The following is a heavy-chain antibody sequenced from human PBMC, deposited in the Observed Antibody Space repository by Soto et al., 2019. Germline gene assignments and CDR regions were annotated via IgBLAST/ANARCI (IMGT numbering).Heavy chain of an antibody. J-gene: IGHJ4*02. Sequence: QITLKESGPTLVKPTQTLTLTCTFSGFSLSTTGVGVGWIRQPPGKALEWLALIYWDDDKRYMPSLKSRLTVTKDTSKSQVVLTMANVDPVDTASYYCARTVTGIRSLDFWGQGTLVTVSS. CDR1: GFSLSTTGVG. CDR3: ARTVTGIRSLDF. CDR2: IYWDDDK. V-gene: IGHV2-5*02. D-gene: IGHD5-18*01.